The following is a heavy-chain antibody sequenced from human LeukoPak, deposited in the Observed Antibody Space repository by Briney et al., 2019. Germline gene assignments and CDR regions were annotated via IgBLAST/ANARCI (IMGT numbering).Heavy chain of an antibody. D-gene: IGHD1-26*01. CDR3: ARDIGRALDY. CDR1: GFTFDDYG. CDR2: INWNGGST. J-gene: IGHJ4*02. V-gene: IGHV3-20*04. Sequence: GGSLRLSCAASGFTFDDYGMSWVRQAPGKGLEWVSGINWNGGSTGYADSVKGRFTISRDSAKNSLYLQMNSLRAEDTAVYYCARDIGRALDYWGQGTLVTVSS.